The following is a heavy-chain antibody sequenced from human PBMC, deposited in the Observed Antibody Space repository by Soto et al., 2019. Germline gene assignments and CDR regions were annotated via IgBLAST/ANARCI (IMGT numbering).Heavy chain of an antibody. J-gene: IGHJ4*02. Sequence: QVQLVESGGGVVQPGRSLRLSCAASGFTFSSYGMHWVRQAPGKGLEWMAVIWYDGSNKYYADSVKGRFTISRDNSKNTLYLQMNSLRAEDTAVYYCARSSSSSWYLSEPFDYWGQGTLVTVSS. D-gene: IGHD6-13*01. CDR3: ARSSSSSWYLSEPFDY. CDR2: IWYDGSNK. CDR1: GFTFSSYG. V-gene: IGHV3-33*01.